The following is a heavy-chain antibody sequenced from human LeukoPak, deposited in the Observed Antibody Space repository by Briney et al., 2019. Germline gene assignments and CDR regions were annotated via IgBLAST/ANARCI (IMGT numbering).Heavy chain of an antibody. CDR2: IGLDGAQK. CDR3: ARWRGLQSEFDC. J-gene: IGHJ4*02. Sequence: GGSLRLSCAASGFTLSSHSMGWVRQAPGKGVECVATIGLDGAQKDFVDSVKGRFTLSRDNAKNSLFLEMNRLRVEDTAVYYCARWRGLQSEFDCWGQGTLVTVSS. D-gene: IGHD5-24*01. CDR1: GFTLSSHS. V-gene: IGHV3-7*01.